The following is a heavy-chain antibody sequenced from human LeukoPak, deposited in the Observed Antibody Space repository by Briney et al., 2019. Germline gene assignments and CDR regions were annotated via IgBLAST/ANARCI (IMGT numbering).Heavy chain of an antibody. D-gene: IGHD3-10*01. CDR2: ISTGTGNP. J-gene: IGHJ4*02. CDR3: TRDFYNSGSSLLDY. CDR1: GYTFTKYA. Sequence: GASVKVSCKASGYTFTKYAMNWLRQAPGQRPGWMGWISTGTGNPTYAQGFTGRFVFSLDTSVSTAYLEITSLKAEDTAVYYCTRDFYNSGSSLLDYWGQGTLVTVSS. V-gene: IGHV7-4-1*02.